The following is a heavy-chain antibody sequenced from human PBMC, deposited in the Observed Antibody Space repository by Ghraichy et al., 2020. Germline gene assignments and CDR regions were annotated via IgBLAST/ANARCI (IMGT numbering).Heavy chain of an antibody. D-gene: IGHD5-24*01. CDR1: GGSISSSSYY. Sequence: SETLSLTCTVSGGSISSSSYYWGWIRQPPGKGLEWIGSIYYSGSTYYNPSLKSRVTISVDTSKNQFSLKLSSVTAADTAVYYCAKGMADDFDYWGQGTLVTVSS. J-gene: IGHJ4*02. CDR2: IYYSGST. V-gene: IGHV4-39*01. CDR3: AKGMADDFDY.